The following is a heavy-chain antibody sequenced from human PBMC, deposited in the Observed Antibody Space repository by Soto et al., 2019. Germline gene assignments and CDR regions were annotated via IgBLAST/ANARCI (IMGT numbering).Heavy chain of an antibody. CDR2: ISSSGGST. D-gene: IGHD2-2*01. J-gene: IGHJ4*02. V-gene: IGHV3-23*01. Sequence: GGSLRLSCAASGFTFSSYAMSWVRQAPGKGLEWVSAISSSGGSTYYADSVKGRFTLSRDNSRNTLYLQMNSLRAEDTALYYCAKGPVLITAAYFDSWGQGTLVTVSS. CDR1: GFTFSSYA. CDR3: AKGPVLITAAYFDS.